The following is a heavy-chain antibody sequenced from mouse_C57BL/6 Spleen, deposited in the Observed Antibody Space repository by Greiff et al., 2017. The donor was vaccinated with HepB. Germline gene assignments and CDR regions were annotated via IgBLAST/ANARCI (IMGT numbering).Heavy chain of an antibody. J-gene: IGHJ1*03. Sequence: EVQLQQSGPELVKPGASVKMSCKASGYTFTDYNMHWVKQSHGKSLEWIGYINPNNGGTSYNQKFKGKATLTVNKSSSTAYMELRSLTSEDSAVYYGARDGAPLSYWYFDVWGTGTTVTVSS. D-gene: IGHD6-1*01. CDR2: INPNNGGT. CDR1: GYTFTDYN. CDR3: ARDGAPLSYWYFDV. V-gene: IGHV1-22*01.